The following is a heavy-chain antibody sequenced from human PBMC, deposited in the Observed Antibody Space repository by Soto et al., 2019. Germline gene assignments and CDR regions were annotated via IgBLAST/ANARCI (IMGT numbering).Heavy chain of an antibody. D-gene: IGHD6-19*01. CDR3: ARDGGYNSGQAANH. CDR2: IIPIFGTA. Sequence: QVQLVQSGAEVKKPGSSVKVSCKASGGTFSSYAISWVRQAPGQGLEWMGGIIPIFGTANYAQRFQGRVTMTADESTITAYMELSSLRSEDTAVYYCARDGGYNSGQAANHWGQGTLVTVSS. J-gene: IGHJ5*02. CDR1: GGTFSSYA. V-gene: IGHV1-69*01.